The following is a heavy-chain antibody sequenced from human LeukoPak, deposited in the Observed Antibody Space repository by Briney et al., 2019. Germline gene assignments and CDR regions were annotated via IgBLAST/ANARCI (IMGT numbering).Heavy chain of an antibody. V-gene: IGHV1-46*01. CDR3: ASLKNYYDSSGYLVTDAFDM. D-gene: IGHD3-22*01. J-gene: IGHJ3*02. Sequence: GASVKVSCKAFGYTFTSNYMHWVRQAPGQGPEWMGVISPSGGSTTYAQKFQGRVTLTRDMSTSTAYMELRSLRSDDTAVYYCASLKNYYDSSGYLVTDAFDMWGQGTMVIVSS. CDR2: ISPSGGST. CDR1: GYTFTSNY.